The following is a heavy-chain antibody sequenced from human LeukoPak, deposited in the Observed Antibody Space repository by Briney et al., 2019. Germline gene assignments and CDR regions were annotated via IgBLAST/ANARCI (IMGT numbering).Heavy chain of an antibody. J-gene: IGHJ4*02. CDR1: GYTFTGYY. Sequence: ASVKVSCKASGYTFTGYYMHWVRQAPGQGLEWMGWINPNSGGTNYAQKFQGRVTMTRDTSISTACMELSRLRSDDTAVYYCARSVYSGYDFDYWGQGTLVTVSS. CDR3: ARSVYSGYDFDY. CDR2: INPNSGGT. D-gene: IGHD5-12*01. V-gene: IGHV1-2*02.